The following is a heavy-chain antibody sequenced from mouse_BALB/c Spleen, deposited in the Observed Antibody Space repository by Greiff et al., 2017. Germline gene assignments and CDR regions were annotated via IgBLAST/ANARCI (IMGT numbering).Heavy chain of an antibody. D-gene: IGHD2-1*01. V-gene: IGHV1S56*01. CDR3: ARTGIYYGNYFDY. J-gene: IGHJ2*01. CDR1: GYTFTSYY. Sequence: VQLQQSGPELVKPGASVKMSCKASGYTFTSYYIHWVKQRPGQGLEWIGWIYPGDGSTKYNEKFKGKTTLTADKSSSTAYMLLSSLTSEDSAIYFCARTGIYYGNYFDYWGQGTTLTVSS. CDR2: IYPGDGST.